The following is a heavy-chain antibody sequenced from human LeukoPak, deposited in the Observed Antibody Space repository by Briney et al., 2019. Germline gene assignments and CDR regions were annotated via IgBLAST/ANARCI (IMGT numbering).Heavy chain of an antibody. D-gene: IGHD4/OR15-4a*01. CDR2: MRPNGHTI. Sequence: PGGSLRLSCAASGFTLSDYSMSWIRQAPGKGLEWISYMRPNGHTIYYADSSKGRFTVSWDNARNSLYLQLNSLRAGDTAIYYCARSGYGDFDYWGQGALVTVSS. CDR1: GFTLSDYS. V-gene: IGHV3-11*01. CDR3: ARSGYGDFDY. J-gene: IGHJ4*02.